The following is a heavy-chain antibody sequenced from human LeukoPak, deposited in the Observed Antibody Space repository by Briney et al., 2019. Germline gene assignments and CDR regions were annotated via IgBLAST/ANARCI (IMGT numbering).Heavy chain of an antibody. D-gene: IGHD3-10*01. CDR1: EYSFPNYC. CDR2: IYPDDSDT. CDR3: ARQGYHGSGSYYNWFDP. J-gene: IGHJ5*02. V-gene: IGHV5-51*01. Sequence: GESLKISCKHSEYSFPNYCIGWVRQMPGKGLEWMGIIYPDDSDTRYSPSFQGQVTISADKSISTAYLQWNSLKASDTAVYYCARQGYHGSGSYYNWFDPWGQGTLVTVSS.